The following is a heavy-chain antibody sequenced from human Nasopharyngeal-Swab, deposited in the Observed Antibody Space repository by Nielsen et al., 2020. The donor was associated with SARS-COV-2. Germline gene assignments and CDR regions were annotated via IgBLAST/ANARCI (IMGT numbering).Heavy chain of an antibody. Sequence: ASVKVSCKASGYTFTGYYMHWVRQAPGQGLEWMGWISAYNGSTNYAQKLQGRVTMTTDTSTSTAYMELRSLRSDDTAVYYCATRAVAGFFDYWGQGTLVTVSS. V-gene: IGHV1-18*04. J-gene: IGHJ4*02. CDR1: GYTFTGYY. CDR3: ATRAVAGFFDY. CDR2: ISAYNGST. D-gene: IGHD6-19*01.